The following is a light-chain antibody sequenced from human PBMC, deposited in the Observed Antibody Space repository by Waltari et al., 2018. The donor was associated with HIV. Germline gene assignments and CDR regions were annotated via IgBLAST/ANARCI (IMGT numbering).Light chain of an antibody. J-gene: IGLJ2*01. CDR2: GDD. CDR3: AAWDDSMSGVV. V-gene: IGLV1-44*01. CDR1: RSTIPSRT. Sequence: QSVLTQPPSVSGPPGQRVTISCSGSRSTIPSRTVNWFQQLPGMAPRLVIYGDDKRPSGVPDRFSGSKSDFSASLAITGLQSDDEADYFCAAWDDSMSGVVFGGGTRLTVL.